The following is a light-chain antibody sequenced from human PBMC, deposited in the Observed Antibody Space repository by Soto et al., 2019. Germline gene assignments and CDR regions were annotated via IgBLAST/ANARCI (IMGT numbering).Light chain of an antibody. V-gene: IGLV1-40*01. Sequence: QSALTQPPSVSGAPGQRVTISCTGSSSNIGAGYYVHWYQQLPGTAPKLLIFGNDNRPSGVPDRFSGSNSGTSASLAITGLQAEDEADYYCQSYDRSLSGRVFGGGTKLTVL. J-gene: IGLJ3*02. CDR3: QSYDRSLSGRV. CDR1: SSNIGAGYY. CDR2: GND.